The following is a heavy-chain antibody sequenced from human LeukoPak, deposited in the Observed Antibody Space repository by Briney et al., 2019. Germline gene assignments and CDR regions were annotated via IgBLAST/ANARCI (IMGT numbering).Heavy chain of an antibody. Sequence: ASVKVSCKASGYTFTGYYMHWVRQAPGQGLEWMGWINPNSGGTNYALKFQGRVTMTRDTSISTAYMELSRLRSDDTAVYYCARDFWDRIAARPGTYYYFDYWGQGTLVTVSS. CDR2: INPNSGGT. CDR3: ARDFWDRIAARPGTYYYFDY. CDR1: GYTFTGYY. D-gene: IGHD6-6*01. J-gene: IGHJ4*02. V-gene: IGHV1-2*02.